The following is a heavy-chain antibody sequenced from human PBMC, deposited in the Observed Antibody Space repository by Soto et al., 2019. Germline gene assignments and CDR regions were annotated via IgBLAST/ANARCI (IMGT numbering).Heavy chain of an antibody. V-gene: IGHV4-39*01. CDR1: GGSISSSSYY. CDR3: ARLLXYLYYDFWSGYSSGFDP. D-gene: IGHD3-3*01. CDR2: IYYSGST. Sequence: SETLSLTCTVSGGSISSSSYYWGWIRQPPGKGLEWIGSIYYSGSTYYNPSLKSRVTISVDTSKNQFSLKLSSVTAADTAVYYCARLLXYLYYDFWSGYSSGFDPWGQGTLVTVSS. J-gene: IGHJ5*02.